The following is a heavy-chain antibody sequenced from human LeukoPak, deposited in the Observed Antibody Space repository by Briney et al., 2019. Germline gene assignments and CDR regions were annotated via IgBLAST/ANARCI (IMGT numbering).Heavy chain of an antibody. CDR1: GFTFSSYA. CDR3: VEGGDSSSSGDFDY. Sequence: GGSLRLSCAASGFTFSSYAMSWVRQAPGKGLEWVSSISGSGGSTHYADSVKGRFTISRDNSKNTLYLQMNSLRAEDTAVYYCVEGGDSSSSGDFDYWGQGTLVTVSS. V-gene: IGHV3-23*01. J-gene: IGHJ4*02. CDR2: ISGSGGST. D-gene: IGHD6-6*01.